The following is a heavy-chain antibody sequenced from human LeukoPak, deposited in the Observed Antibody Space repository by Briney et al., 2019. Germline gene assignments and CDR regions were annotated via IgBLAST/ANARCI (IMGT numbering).Heavy chain of an antibody. J-gene: IGHJ4*02. CDR2: INPSGGST. Sequence: ASVKVSCKASGYTFTRYYMHWVRQAPGQGLEWMEIINPSGGSTSYAQKFQGRVTMTRDTSTSTVYMELSSLRSEDTAVYYCAREMSPKVFEYWGQGTLVTVSS. CDR1: GYTFTRYY. CDR3: AREMSPKVFEY. V-gene: IGHV1-46*01.